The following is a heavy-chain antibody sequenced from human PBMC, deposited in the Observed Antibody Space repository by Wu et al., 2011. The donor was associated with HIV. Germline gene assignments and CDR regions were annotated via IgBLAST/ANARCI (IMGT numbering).Heavy chain of an antibody. CDR3: ATGGSYGSGSPWFDP. Sequence: QVQLVQSGAEVKKAGSSVKVSCKASGNTFSGYAVSWVRQAPGQGLEWMGGILPMFGTTNYAQKFQGRVTITTDVSTSTAYMELSRLTSEDTAVYYCATGGSYGSGSPWFDPWGQGTLVTVSS. CDR1: GNTFSGYA. J-gene: IGHJ5*02. V-gene: IGHV1-69*05. D-gene: IGHD3-10*01. CDR2: ILPMFGTT.